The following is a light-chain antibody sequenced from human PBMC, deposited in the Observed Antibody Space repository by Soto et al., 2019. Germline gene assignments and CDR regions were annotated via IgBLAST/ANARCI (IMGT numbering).Light chain of an antibody. CDR3: QHSFSLPIT. CDR2: AAS. V-gene: IGKV1-39*01. Sequence: DIQMTQSPSSLSASVGHRVTITCRASQSISSHLNWYQQKPGKAPKVLIYAASNLESGVPSRFSGSGSGTDFTLTIRSLQPEDFATYYCQHSFSLPITFGQGTRLEIK. J-gene: IGKJ5*01. CDR1: QSISSH.